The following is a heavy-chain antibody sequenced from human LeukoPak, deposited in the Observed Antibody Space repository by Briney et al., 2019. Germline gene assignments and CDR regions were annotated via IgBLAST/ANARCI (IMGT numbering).Heavy chain of an antibody. J-gene: IGHJ5*02. Sequence: GGSLRLSCAASGLSFSSYWMSWVRQAPGKGLEWVANIKHDESETYYLDSVKGRFTISRDNAKNSLYLQMSSLRAEDTAVYYCARYMRVFGDYLGILSWFDPWGQGTLVTVSS. CDR2: IKHDESET. D-gene: IGHD4-17*01. CDR1: GLSFSSYW. CDR3: ARYMRVFGDYLGILSWFDP. V-gene: IGHV3-7*04.